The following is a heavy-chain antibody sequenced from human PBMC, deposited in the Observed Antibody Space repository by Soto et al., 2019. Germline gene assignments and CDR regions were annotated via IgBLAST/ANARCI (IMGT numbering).Heavy chain of an antibody. J-gene: IGHJ6*02. CDR3: ARDGPYYYGMGV. CDR2: IDYSGST. V-gene: IGHV4-30-4*01. CDR1: GDSITNSDYY. Sequence: SETLSLTCTVSGDSITNSDYYWNWIRQSPGKGLEWIGSIDYSGSTYYSPSLKSRIIISADTSKNLFSMKLKSVTAADTALYFCARDGPYYYGMGVWGQGTRVTVSS.